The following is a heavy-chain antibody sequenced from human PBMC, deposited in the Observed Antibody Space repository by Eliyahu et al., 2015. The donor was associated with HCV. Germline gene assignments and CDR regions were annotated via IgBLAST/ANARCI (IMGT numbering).Heavy chain of an antibody. CDR2: IWDDGIND. V-gene: IGHV3-33*01. J-gene: IGHJ4*02. CDR3: ARDLRPGYSYAWDY. Sequence: QVQLVESGGGVVQPGRSLRLSCAASGFXFSNYGMHWVRQAPGKGLDWVAIIWDDGINDYYADSVKGRFTISRDNPKSTLYLHMNSLRAEDTAVYYCARDLRPGYSYAWDYWGQGTPVTVSS. D-gene: IGHD5-18*01. CDR1: GFXFSNYG.